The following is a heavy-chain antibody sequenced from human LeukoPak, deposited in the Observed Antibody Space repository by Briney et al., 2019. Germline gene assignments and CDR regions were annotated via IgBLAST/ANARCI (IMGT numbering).Heavy chain of an antibody. Sequence: PGGSLRLSCAASGFTFNNYAMNWVRQAPGKGLGWVSVISGSGGSTYYADSVKGRFTISRDNSKNTLYLQMDSLRAEDTAVYYCAKRLYGSGSYSLSSFDYWGQGTLVTVSS. V-gene: IGHV3-23*01. CDR2: ISGSGGST. CDR1: GFTFNNYA. CDR3: AKRLYGSGSYSLSSFDY. D-gene: IGHD3-10*01. J-gene: IGHJ4*02.